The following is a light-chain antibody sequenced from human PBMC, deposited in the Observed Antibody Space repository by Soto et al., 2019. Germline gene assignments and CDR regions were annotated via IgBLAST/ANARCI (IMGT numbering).Light chain of an antibody. J-gene: IGKJ5*01. Sequence: EILLTQSPSTVSLSPAERATLSCSASQSVSSSFLACYQQKPGQAPRLLIYGASSRATGIPDRFSGSGSGTDFTLTISRLEPEDFAVYYCQQYGGSPPITFGQGTRLET. CDR2: GAS. CDR3: QQYGGSPPIT. CDR1: QSVSSSF. V-gene: IGKV3-20*01.